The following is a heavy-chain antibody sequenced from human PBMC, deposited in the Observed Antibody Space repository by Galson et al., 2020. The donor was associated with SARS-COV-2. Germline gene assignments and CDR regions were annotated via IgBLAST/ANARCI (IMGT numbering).Heavy chain of an antibody. V-gene: IGHV3-33*01. J-gene: IGHJ6*03. CDR2: IWYDGSNK. Sequence: GESLKISCAASGFTFSSYGMHWVRQAPGKGLEWVAVIWYDGSNKYYADSVKGRFTISRDNSKNTLYLQMNSLRAEDTAVYYCARGAELGPGYYYYYYMDVWGKGTTVTVSS. CDR3: ARGAELGPGYYYYYYMDV. D-gene: IGHD1-7*01. CDR1: GFTFSSYG.